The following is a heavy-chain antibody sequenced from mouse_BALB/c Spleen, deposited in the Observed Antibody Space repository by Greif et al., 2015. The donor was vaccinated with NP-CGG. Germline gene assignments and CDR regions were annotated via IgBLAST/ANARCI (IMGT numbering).Heavy chain of an antibody. CDR2: ISSGGST. CDR1: GFTFSSYA. J-gene: IGHJ4*01. V-gene: IGHV5-6-5*01. Sequence: SGGGLVKPGGSLKLSCAASGFTFSSYAMSWVRQTPEKRLEWVASISSGGSTYYPDSVKSRFTISRDNARNILYLQMSSLRSEDTAMYYCARGRYHGSSYEAMDYWGQGTSVTVSS. CDR3: ARGRYHGSSYEAMDY. D-gene: IGHD1-1*01.